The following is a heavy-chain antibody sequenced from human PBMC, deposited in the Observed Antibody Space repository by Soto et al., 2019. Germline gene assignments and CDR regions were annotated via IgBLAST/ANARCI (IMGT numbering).Heavy chain of an antibody. V-gene: IGHV4-31*11. CDR2: IYFRGNT. D-gene: IGHD3-22*01. Sequence: ALSLTYGVSVDSVSRIDYYWACMGQQPERVRGWIGNIYFRGNTYYSPSLESRLTISVDTSKNQFSLKLTSVTAADTAVYYCAREGGSYDSGGYLIRGAFDIWGQGTMVTASS. J-gene: IGHJ3*02. CDR1: VDSVSRIDYY. CDR3: AREGGSYDSGGYLIRGAFDI.